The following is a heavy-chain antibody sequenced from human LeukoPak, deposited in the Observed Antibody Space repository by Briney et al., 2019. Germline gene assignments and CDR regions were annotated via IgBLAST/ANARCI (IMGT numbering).Heavy chain of an antibody. CDR3: ARGWTVTTREYYYGMDV. J-gene: IGHJ6*02. CDR1: GGSFSGYY. Sequence: SETLSLTCAVYGGSFSGYYWSWIRQPPGKGLDWIGEINHSGSTNYNPSLKSRVTISVDTSKNQFSLKLSSVTAADTAVYYCARGWTVTTREYYYGMDVWGQGTTVTVSS. CDR2: INHSGST. D-gene: IGHD4-17*01. V-gene: IGHV4-34*01.